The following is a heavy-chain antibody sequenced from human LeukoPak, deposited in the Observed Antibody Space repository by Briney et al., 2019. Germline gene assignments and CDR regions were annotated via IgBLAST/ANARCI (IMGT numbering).Heavy chain of an antibody. V-gene: IGHV3-11*01. CDR2: INPSGSTI. J-gene: IGHJ6*03. CDR3: ARVRGSGFCSGSSCAKDPGYYYYMDV. Sequence: GGSLRLSCEGSGFTFSGYYMSWIRQAPGKGLEWVSYINPSGSTIYYADSVKGRFTISRDNAKKSLDLQMYSLRAEDTAVYYCARVRGSGFCSGSSCAKDPGYYYYMDVWGKGTTVTVSS. D-gene: IGHD2-2*01. CDR1: GFTFSGYY.